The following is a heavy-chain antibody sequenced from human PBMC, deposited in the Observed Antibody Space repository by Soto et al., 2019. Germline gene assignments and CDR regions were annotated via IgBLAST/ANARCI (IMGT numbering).Heavy chain of an antibody. J-gene: IGHJ3*02. D-gene: IGHD3-22*01. CDR3: ARELGGDSSGYNHAFDI. V-gene: IGHV4-31*03. Sequence: QVQLQESGPGLVKPSQTLSLTCTVSGGSISSGGYYWSWIRQHPGKGLEWIGYIYYSGSTYYNPSLKSRVTISVDTSKNQFSLKLSSVTAADTAVYYCARELGGDSSGYNHAFDIWGQGTMVTVSS. CDR2: IYYSGST. CDR1: GGSISSGGYY.